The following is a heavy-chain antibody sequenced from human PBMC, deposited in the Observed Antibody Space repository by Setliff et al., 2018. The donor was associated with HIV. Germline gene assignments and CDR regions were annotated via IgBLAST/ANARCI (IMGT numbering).Heavy chain of an antibody. Sequence: ASVKVSCKASGYTFNTYYVHWVRQAPGQGLEWMGLINPSGDFTFYAQKFQGRVIMTRDTSANTVYLEIRSLISEDTAVYYCARDSSTGFFSAAYWGQGALGTVS. V-gene: IGHV1-46*02. CDR3: ARDSSTGFFSAAY. J-gene: IGHJ4*02. D-gene: IGHD6-19*01. CDR1: GYTFNTYY. CDR2: INPSGDFT.